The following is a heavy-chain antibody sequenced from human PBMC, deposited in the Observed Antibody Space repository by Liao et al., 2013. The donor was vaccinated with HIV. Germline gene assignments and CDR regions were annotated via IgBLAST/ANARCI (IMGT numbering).Heavy chain of an antibody. Sequence: QVQLQESGPGLVKPSETLSLTCTVSGGSISSSSYYWGWIRQPPGKGLEWIGSIYYSGSTYYNPSLKSRVTISVDTSKNQFSLKLSSVTAADTAVYYCARVGEYDFWSGYYHYYYMDVWGKGTTVTVSS. CDR3: ARVGEYDFWSGYYHYYYMDV. J-gene: IGHJ6*03. CDR1: GGSISSSSYY. CDR2: IYYSGST. V-gene: IGHV4-39*07. D-gene: IGHD3-3*01.